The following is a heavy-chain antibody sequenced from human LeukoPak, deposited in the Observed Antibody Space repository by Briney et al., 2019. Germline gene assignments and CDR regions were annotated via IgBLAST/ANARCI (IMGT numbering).Heavy chain of an antibody. V-gene: IGHV3-30*02. CDR3: AKGLHSSSWNDAFDI. CDR2: IRYDGSNK. D-gene: IGHD6-13*01. CDR1: GFTFSSYG. Sequence: GGSLRLSCAASGFTFSSYGMHWVRQAPGKGLEWVAFIRYDGSNKYYADSVKGRFTISRDNSENTLYVQMNSLRVEDTAVYYCAKGLHSSSWNDAFDIWGQGTTVTVSS. J-gene: IGHJ3*02.